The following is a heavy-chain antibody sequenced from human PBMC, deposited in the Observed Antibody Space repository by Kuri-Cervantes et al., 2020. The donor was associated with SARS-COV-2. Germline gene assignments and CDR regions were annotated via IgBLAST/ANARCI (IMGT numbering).Heavy chain of an antibody. J-gene: IGHJ4*02. CDR2: IYSCGST. D-gene: IGHD4-17*01. V-gene: IGHV3-66*03. CDR3: ARDFRSATGPDY. Sequence: GGSLRLSCAASGFTFSSYSMNWVRQAPGKGLEWVSVIYSCGSTYYADSVKGRFTISRDNSKNTLHLQMNSLRSEDTAVYYCARDFRSATGPDYWGQGTRVTVSS. CDR1: GFTFSSYS.